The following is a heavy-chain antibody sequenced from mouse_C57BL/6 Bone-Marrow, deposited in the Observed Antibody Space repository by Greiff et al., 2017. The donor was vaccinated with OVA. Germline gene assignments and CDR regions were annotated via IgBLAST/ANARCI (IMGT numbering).Heavy chain of an antibody. J-gene: IGHJ2*01. D-gene: IGHD2-1*01. CDR3: ARGRGIYCGNYIDY. CDR2: ISDGGSYT. Sequence: EVQVVESGGGLVKPGGSLKLSCAASGFTFSSYAMSWVRQTPEKRLEWVATISDGGSYTYYPDNVKGRFTISRDNAKNNLYLQMSHLKSEDTAMYYYARGRGIYCGNYIDYWGQGTTLTVSS. V-gene: IGHV5-4*01. CDR1: GFTFSSYA.